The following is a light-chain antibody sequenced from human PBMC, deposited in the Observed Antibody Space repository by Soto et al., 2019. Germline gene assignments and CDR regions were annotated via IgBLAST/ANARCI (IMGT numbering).Light chain of an antibody. CDR3: QQRYAWPPIT. J-gene: IGKJ5*01. V-gene: IGKV3-11*01. Sequence: EIVLTQSPATLSLSPGERATLSCRASRSVRSYLAWYQQKPGQAPRLLIYDASNSAAGIPARFSGSRSETDIPLTIRNLEHEDFAVYYCQQRYAWPPITFGQGTRLEIK. CDR1: RSVRSY. CDR2: DAS.